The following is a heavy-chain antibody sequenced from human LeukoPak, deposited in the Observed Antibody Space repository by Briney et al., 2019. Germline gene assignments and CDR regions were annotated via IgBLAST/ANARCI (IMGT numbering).Heavy chain of an antibody. CDR1: GYTFRGYW. CDR3: TRGGDRNFDL. J-gene: IGHJ4*02. D-gene: IGHD3-10*01. CDR2: INNEGDNI. V-gene: IGHV3-74*01. Sequence: PGGSLRLSCAASGYTFRGYWIPWVRQAPGRGLVWLSRINNEGDNIVYADSVKGRFTVSRDNAKNMVYLQMNSLRAGDSAVYFCTRGGDRNFDLWGQGTLVTVSS.